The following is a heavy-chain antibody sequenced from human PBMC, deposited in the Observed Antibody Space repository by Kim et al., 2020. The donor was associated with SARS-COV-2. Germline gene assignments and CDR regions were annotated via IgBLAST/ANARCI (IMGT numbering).Heavy chain of an antibody. Sequence: SETLSLTCTVSGGSISSSSYYWGWIRQPPGKGLEWIGSIYYSGSTYYNPSLKSRVTISVDTSKNQFSLKLSSVTAADTAVYYCARLGVLLWFGEFRRGDDDAFDIWGQGTMVTVSS. CDR2: IYYSGST. D-gene: IGHD3-10*01. CDR3: ARLGVLLWFGEFRRGDDDAFDI. V-gene: IGHV4-39*01. CDR1: GGSISSSSYY. J-gene: IGHJ3*02.